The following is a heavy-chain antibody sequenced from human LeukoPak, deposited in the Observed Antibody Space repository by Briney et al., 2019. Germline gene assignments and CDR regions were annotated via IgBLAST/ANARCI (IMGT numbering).Heavy chain of an antibody. D-gene: IGHD1-26*01. CDR3: AANRSYGGTYFAFDI. J-gene: IGHJ3*02. CDR2: IYYTGST. V-gene: IGHV4-39*01. Sequence: SETLSLTCIVSGGSISSNSYYWGWIRQPPGKGLEWIGSIYYTGSTYYNPSLKSRVTISVDTSKNQFSLKLSSVTAADTAVYCCAANRSYGGTYFAFDIWGQGTLVTVSS. CDR1: GGSISSNSYY.